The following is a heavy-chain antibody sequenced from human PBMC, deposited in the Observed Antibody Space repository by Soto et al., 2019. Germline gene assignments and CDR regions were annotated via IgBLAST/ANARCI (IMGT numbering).Heavy chain of an antibody. Sequence: GGSLRLSCAASGLTFSNYAMSWVRQAPGKGLEWVSTISDTGDSTYYADSVRGRFTISRDNSKNTLYLQMVSLRAEDTAVYYFARVAVPYYYDSSGHTAPKRYYYYAGMDVWGQGTRVTVSS. V-gene: IGHV3-23*01. CDR1: GLTFSNYA. CDR2: ISDTGDST. CDR3: ARVAVPYYYDSSGHTAPKRYYYYAGMDV. J-gene: IGHJ6*02. D-gene: IGHD3-22*01.